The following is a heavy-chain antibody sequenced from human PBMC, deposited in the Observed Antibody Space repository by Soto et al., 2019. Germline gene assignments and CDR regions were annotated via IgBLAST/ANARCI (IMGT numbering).Heavy chain of an antibody. CDR3: AKGGALLWFGEPHWFDP. V-gene: IGHV3-30*18. CDR2: ISYDGSNK. Sequence: QVQLVESGGGVVQPGRSLRLSCAASGFTFSSYGMHWVRQAPGKGLEWVAVISYDGSNKYYADSVKGRFTISRDNSKNPLYLQMNSLRAEDTAVYYGAKGGALLWFGEPHWFDPWGQGTLVTVSS. CDR1: GFTFSSYG. J-gene: IGHJ5*02. D-gene: IGHD3-10*01.